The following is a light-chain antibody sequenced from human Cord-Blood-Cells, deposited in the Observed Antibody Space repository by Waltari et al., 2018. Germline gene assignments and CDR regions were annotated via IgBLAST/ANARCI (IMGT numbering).Light chain of an antibody. CDR1: QGISSW. Sequence: DIQMTQSRSSVSSLVGERTTFPCRASQGISSWLVWYQQKPGKAPKLLIYAASSLQSGVQSRFSEGGSGKNFTLTIGSLQPEDFAPYYCQQANIFPHTFGGGTKVEIK. V-gene: IGKV1D-12*01. CDR2: AAS. J-gene: IGKJ4*01. CDR3: QQANIFPHT.